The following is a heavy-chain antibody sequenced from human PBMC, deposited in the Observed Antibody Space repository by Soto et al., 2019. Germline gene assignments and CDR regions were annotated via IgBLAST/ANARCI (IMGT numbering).Heavy chain of an antibody. V-gene: IGHV1-2*04. CDR2: INPNSGGT. CDR3: ALILGYGSGGSCYSSAFDI. J-gene: IGHJ3*02. D-gene: IGHD2-15*01. CDR1: GYTFTGYY. Sequence: ASVKVSCKASGYTFTGYYMHWVRQAPGQGLEWMGWINPNSGGTNYAQKFQGWVTMTRDTSISTAYMELSRLRSDDTAVYYCALILGYGSGGSCYSSAFDIWGQGTMVTVSS.